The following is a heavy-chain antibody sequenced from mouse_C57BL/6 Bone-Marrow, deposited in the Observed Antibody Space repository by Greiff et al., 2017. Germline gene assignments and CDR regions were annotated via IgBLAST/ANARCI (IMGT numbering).Heavy chain of an antibody. CDR1: GFTFSSYA. V-gene: IGHV5-4*01. CDR2: ISDGGSYT. D-gene: IGHD1-1*01. J-gene: IGHJ2*01. Sequence: EVQRVESGGGLVKPGGSLKLSCAASGFTFSSYAMSWVRQTPEKRLEWVATISDGGSYTYYPDNVKGRFTISRDNAKNNLYLQMSHLKSEDTAMYYWARVVASRYYFDDWGQGTTLTGSS. CDR3: ARVVASRYYFDD.